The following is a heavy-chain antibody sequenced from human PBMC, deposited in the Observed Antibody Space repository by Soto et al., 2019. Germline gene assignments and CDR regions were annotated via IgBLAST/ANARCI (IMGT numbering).Heavy chain of an antibody. D-gene: IGHD2-8*01. Sequence: GGSLRLSCAASACTVSDNYMSWVRQAPGKGLEWVSVIYSDGRTYYADSVKGRFTISRDKSKNTLYLQMNNLRVEDTAIYYCARDPGYGRGVSFDPWGQGTLVTVSS. CDR1: ACTVSDNY. CDR3: ARDPGYGRGVSFDP. V-gene: IGHV3-66*01. J-gene: IGHJ5*02. CDR2: IYSDGRT.